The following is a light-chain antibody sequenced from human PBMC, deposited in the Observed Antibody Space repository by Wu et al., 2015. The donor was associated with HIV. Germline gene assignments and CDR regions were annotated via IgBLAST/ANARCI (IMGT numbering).Light chain of an antibody. V-gene: IGKV1-39*01. CDR1: QSISRS. Sequence: DIQMTQSPSSLSASVGDRVIITCRATQSISRSLNWYQQKPGKAPNLLIYAAFSLQSGVPSRFIGGGSGTDFTLTISSLQPEDFATYYCQQSYNSPFTFGPGTKVDVK. CDR3: QQSYNSPFT. CDR2: AAF. J-gene: IGKJ3*01.